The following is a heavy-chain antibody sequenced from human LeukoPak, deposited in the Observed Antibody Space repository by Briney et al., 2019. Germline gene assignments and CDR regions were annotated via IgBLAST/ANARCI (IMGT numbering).Heavy chain of an antibody. J-gene: IGHJ2*01. CDR1: GGLSSNSY. V-gene: IGHV4-4*07. CDR2: IYTFGST. Sequence: PSETLSLTCTVSGGLSSNSYSSWIRQPAGKGLEWIGRIYTFGSTNYNPSLKSRVTMSFDTSKSQFSLKLSSVTAADTAVYYCARKPGDWYFDLWGRGILVTVSS. CDR3: ARKPGDWYFDL. D-gene: IGHD7-27*01.